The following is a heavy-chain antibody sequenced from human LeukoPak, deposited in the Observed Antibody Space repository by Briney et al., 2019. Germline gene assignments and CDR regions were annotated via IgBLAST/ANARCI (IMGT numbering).Heavy chain of an antibody. D-gene: IGHD4/OR15-4a*01. CDR3: AKEVGPYGDDPLDY. Sequence: PGGSLRLSCAASGFTFSNFAMSWVRQAPGKGLEWVSGISGSGSGGRTYYADSVKGQFTISRDNSKKTLYLQMNRLRVEDTAVYYCAKEVGPYGDDPLDYWGQGTLVTVYS. V-gene: IGHV3-23*01. CDR1: GFTFSNFA. CDR2: ISGSGSGGRT. J-gene: IGHJ4*02.